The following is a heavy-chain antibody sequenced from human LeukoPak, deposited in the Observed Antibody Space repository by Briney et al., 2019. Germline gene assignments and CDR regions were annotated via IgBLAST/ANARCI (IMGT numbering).Heavy chain of an antibody. CDR2: LSGSGITT. J-gene: IGHJ4*01. D-gene: IGHD6-19*01. V-gene: IGHV3-23*01. CDR3: SKGIYSSGWSYFDY. CDR1: GLTFSNSA. Sequence: HPGGPLRLSCAASGLTFSNSAMSGVAQAPGKGLKGGSTLSGSGITTYYADSVKGRFTISRDNSKTPLYLQRNTLRAQDSALYYCSKGIYSSGWSYFDYWGHGTLVTASS.